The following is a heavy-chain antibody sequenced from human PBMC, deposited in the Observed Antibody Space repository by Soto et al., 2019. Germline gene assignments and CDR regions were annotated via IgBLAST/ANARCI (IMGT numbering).Heavy chain of an antibody. J-gene: IGHJ4*02. CDR2: ISNSGRIT. D-gene: IGHD3-16*01. CDR1: GFTFSDYY. Sequence: DLEESGGGLVKSGGSLRLSCTASGFTFSDYYMSWIRQAPGKGLEWVSDISNSGRITHHADSMEGRFTISRDNAKNSLYLQMNSLSPEDSAIYYCARDHGGGGLALEFWGQGTLVTVSS. V-gene: IGHV3-11*01. CDR3: ARDHGGGGLALEF.